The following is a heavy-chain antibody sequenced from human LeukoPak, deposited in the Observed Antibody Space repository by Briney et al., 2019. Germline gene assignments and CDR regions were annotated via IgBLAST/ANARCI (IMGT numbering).Heavy chain of an antibody. J-gene: IGHJ6*03. CDR1: GFTFSSYS. V-gene: IGHV3-48*01. CDR3: ARAGCSSTSCYLYYYYYSMDV. Sequence: GGSLRLSCAASGFTFSSYSMNWVRQAPGKGLEWVSYISSSSSTIYYADSVKGRFTISRDNAKNSLYLQMNSLRAEDTAVYYCARAGCSSTSCYLYYYYYSMDVWGKGTTVTVSS. D-gene: IGHD2-2*01. CDR2: ISSSSSTI.